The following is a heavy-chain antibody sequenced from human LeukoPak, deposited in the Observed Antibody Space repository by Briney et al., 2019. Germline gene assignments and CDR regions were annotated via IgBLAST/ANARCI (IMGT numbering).Heavy chain of an antibody. CDR1: SFSVSHNY. D-gene: IGHD6-13*01. Sequence: GGSLRLSCTAASFSVSHNYMNCVRQAPGKGLEWVALIYSGGNTHYADSVKGRFTISRDNSKNTLYLQMSSLRVEDTAVYYCTRDTPGIAASVSGGWGQGTLVTVSS. CDR2: IYSGGNT. V-gene: IGHV3-53*01. CDR3: TRDTPGIAASVSGG. J-gene: IGHJ4*02.